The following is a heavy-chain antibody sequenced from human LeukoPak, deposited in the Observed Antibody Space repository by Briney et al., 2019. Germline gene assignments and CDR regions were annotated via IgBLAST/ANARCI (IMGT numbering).Heavy chain of an antibody. V-gene: IGHV1-18*01. Sequence: ASVKVSCKASGYTFTHHGISWVRQAPEQGLEWMGWISCYNGDTIYAQNVQDRVILTTDASTRTVYIELRNLRSDDTAMYYCARDPSNSSGYHAHFDSWGRGTLITVSS. CDR2: ISCYNGDT. CDR3: ARDPSNSSGYHAHFDS. J-gene: IGHJ4*02. D-gene: IGHD3-22*01. CDR1: GYTFTHHG.